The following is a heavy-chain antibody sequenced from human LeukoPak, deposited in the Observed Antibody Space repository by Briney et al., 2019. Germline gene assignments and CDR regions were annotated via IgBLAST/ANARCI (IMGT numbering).Heavy chain of an antibody. CDR2: IYYSGST. CDR3: ARIYCSSTSCYDGYFDY. D-gene: IGHD2-2*01. V-gene: IGHV4-59*01. CDR1: DGSFLGYY. J-gene: IGHJ4*02. Sequence: PSETLSLTCTVYDGSFLGYYWSWIRQPPGKGLEWIGYIYYSGSTNYNPSLKSRVTISVDTSKNQFSLKLSSVTAADTAVYYCARIYCSSTSCYDGYFDYWSQGTLVTVSS.